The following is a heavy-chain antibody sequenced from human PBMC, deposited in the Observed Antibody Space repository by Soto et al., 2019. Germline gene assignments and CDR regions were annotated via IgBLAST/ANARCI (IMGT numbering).Heavy chain of an antibody. Sequence: SETLSLTCAVYGGSFSGYYWSWIRQPPGKGLEWIGEINHSGSTNYNPSIKSRVTISVDKSKNKFTLKLSSVTAADTAVYYCARSQFDSDFWSGYDYWGQGTLVTVSS. CDR2: INHSGST. D-gene: IGHD3-3*01. J-gene: IGHJ4*02. CDR1: GGSFSGYY. CDR3: ARSQFDSDFWSGYDY. V-gene: IGHV4-34*01.